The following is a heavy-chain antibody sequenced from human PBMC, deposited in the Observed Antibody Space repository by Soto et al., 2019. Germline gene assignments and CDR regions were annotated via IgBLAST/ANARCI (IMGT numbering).Heavy chain of an antibody. Sequence: GESLKISCAASGFTFSSYAMSWVRQAPGKGLEWVSAISGSGGSTYYADSVKGRFTISRDNSKNTLYLQMNSLRAEDTAVYYCAKRNTVTTGPFDYWGQGTLVTVSS. CDR2: ISGSGGST. CDR1: GFTFSSYA. CDR3: AKRNTVTTGPFDY. D-gene: IGHD4-17*01. V-gene: IGHV3-23*01. J-gene: IGHJ4*02.